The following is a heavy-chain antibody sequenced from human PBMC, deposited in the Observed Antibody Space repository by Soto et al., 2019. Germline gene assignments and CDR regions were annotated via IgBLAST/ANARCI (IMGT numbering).Heavy chain of an antibody. V-gene: IGHV3-23*01. CDR1: GFTFSSYA. Sequence: EVQLLESGGGLVQPGGSLRLSCAASGFTFSSYAMSWVRQAPGKGLEWVSAISGSGGSTYYADSVKGRFTISRDNSKNTLYLQMNSLRAEDTAVYYCAKGGSSWPLVQAVAGPNHYGMDVWGQGTTVTVSS. CDR2: ISGSGGST. D-gene: IGHD6-19*01. J-gene: IGHJ6*02. CDR3: AKGGSSWPLVQAVAGPNHYGMDV.